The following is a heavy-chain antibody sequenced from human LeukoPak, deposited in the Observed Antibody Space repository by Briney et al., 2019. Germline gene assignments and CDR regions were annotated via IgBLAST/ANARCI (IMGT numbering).Heavy chain of an antibody. CDR1: NGSVGSNF. CDR2: IHTSGTT. J-gene: IGHJ4*02. CDR3: AREETTRSLRAFDF. D-gene: IGHD2-15*01. V-gene: IGHV4-4*07. Sequence: SETLSLTCTVSNGSVGSNFWTYMRQPAGQGLEWMGCIHTSGTTNYNPSLKSRLTMSVDTSKNQFSLELSSVTAADTAVYYCAREETTRSLRAFDFWGRGTLVTVSS.